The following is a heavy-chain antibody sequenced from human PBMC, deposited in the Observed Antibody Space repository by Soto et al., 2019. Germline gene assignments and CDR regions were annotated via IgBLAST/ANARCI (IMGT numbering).Heavy chain of an antibody. D-gene: IGHD2-8*01. CDR3: ARGFGVPLGFQDPPPFDY. J-gene: IGHJ4*02. CDR1: GGTFSSYA. V-gene: IGHV1-69*12. Sequence: QVQLVQSGAEVKKPGSSVKVSCKASGGTFSSYAISWVRQAPGQGLEWMGGIIPIFGTANYAQKFQGRVTITADESTSTAYMELSSLRYEDTAVYYCARGFGVPLGFQDPPPFDYWGQGTLVTVSS. CDR2: IIPIFGTA.